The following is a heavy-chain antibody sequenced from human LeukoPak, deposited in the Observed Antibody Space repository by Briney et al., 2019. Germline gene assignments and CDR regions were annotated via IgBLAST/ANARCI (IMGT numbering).Heavy chain of an antibody. D-gene: IGHD4-17*01. J-gene: IGHJ6*04. CDR2: IIPIFGTA. Sequence: ASVKVSCKASGGTFSSYAISWERQAPGQGLEWMGGIIPIFGTANYAQKFQGRVTITADESTSTAYMELSSLRSEDTAVYYCASNPPYGDYYYYYYGMDVWGKGTTVTVSS. CDR1: GGTFSSYA. V-gene: IGHV1-69*13. CDR3: ASNPPYGDYYYYYYGMDV.